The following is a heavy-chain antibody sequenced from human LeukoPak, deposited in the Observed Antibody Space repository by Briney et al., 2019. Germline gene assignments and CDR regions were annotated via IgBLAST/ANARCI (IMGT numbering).Heavy chain of an antibody. V-gene: IGHV3-30*02. CDR1: GFTFSSYG. J-gene: IGHJ6*03. CDR3: AKVPGAAAGIYYYYYYYMDV. D-gene: IGHD6-13*01. Sequence: GGSLRLSCAASGFTFSSYGMHWVRQAPGKGLEWVAFIRYDGSNKYYADSVKGRFTISRDNSKNTLYLQMNSLRAEDAAVYYCAKVPGAAAGIYYYYYYYMDVWGKGATVTISS. CDR2: IRYDGSNK.